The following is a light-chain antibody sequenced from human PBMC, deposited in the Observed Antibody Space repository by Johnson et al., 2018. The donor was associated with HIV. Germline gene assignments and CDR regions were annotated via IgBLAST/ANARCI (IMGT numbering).Light chain of an antibody. V-gene: IGLV1-51*01. CDR2: DNN. Sequence: QSVLTQPPSVSAAPGQKVTISCSGSSSNIGNNYVSWYQQFPGTAPKLLIYDNNKRPSGIPDRISGSKSGTSATLGITGLQTGDEADYDCGTWDSRMSAGHVCGTETKGTVL. CDR3: GTWDSRMSAGHV. CDR1: SSNIGNNY. J-gene: IGLJ1*01.